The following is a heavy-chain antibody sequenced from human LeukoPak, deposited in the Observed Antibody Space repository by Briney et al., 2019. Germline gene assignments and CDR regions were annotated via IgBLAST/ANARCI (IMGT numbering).Heavy chain of an antibody. J-gene: IGHJ4*02. CDR3: VIWGDYDVLTGYYVPDY. V-gene: IGHV3-23*01. CDR2: ITGSGTNR. Sequence: GGSLRLSCVASGFTFSNCAMSWVRQAPGKGLEWVSAITGSGTNRYYADSLKGRFTTSRDNSKNTVFLQMDSLRHEDTAIYYCVIWGDYDVLTGYYVPDYWGQGTLVTVAS. D-gene: IGHD3-9*01. CDR1: GFTFSNCA.